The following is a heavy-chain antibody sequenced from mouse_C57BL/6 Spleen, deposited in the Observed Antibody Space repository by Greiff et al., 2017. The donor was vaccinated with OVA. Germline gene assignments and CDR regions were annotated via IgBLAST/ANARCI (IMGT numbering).Heavy chain of an antibody. CDR2: ISGGGGNT. CDR1: GFTFSSYT. V-gene: IGHV5-9*01. CDR3: ARSPHWDVWYFDV. J-gene: IGHJ1*03. D-gene: IGHD4-1*01. Sequence: EVMLVESGGGLVKPGGSLKLSCAASGFTFSSYTMSWVRQTPEKRLEWVATISGGGGNTYYPDSVKGRFTISRDNAKNTLYLQMSSLRSEDTALYYCARSPHWDVWYFDVWGTGTTVTVSS.